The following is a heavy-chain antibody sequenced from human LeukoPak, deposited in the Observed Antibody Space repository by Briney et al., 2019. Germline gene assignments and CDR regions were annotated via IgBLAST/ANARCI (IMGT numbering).Heavy chain of an antibody. Sequence: ASVKVSCKASGGTFSSYAISWVRQAPGQGLEWMGGIIPIFGTANYAQKFQGRVTITADKSTSTAYMELSSLRSEDTAVYYCAREYSSSWFPIYFDYWGQGTLVTVSS. CDR1: GGTFSSYA. V-gene: IGHV1-69*06. CDR2: IIPIFGTA. CDR3: AREYSSSWFPIYFDY. D-gene: IGHD6-13*01. J-gene: IGHJ4*02.